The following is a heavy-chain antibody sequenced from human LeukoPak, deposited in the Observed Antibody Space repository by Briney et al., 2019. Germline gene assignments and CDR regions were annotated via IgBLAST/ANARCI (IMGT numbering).Heavy chain of an antibody. CDR1: GFTVSDNY. V-gene: IGHV3-53*01. CDR2: MYSRGDT. J-gene: IGHJ5*02. D-gene: IGHD6-13*01. Sequence: GGSLRLSCVASGFTVSDNYMSWVRQAPGKGLEWVSVMYSRGDTFYANSVKGRFTSSRDISKNTLYLQMDGLRNEDTAMYYCARDAPQVPAAGVLASWGQGTLVIVSS. CDR3: ARDAPQVPAAGVLAS.